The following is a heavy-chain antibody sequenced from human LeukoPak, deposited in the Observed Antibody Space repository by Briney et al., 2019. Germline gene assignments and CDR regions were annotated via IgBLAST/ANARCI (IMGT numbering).Heavy chain of an antibody. V-gene: IGHV3-21*01. D-gene: IGHD2-8*01. CDR2: ISSSSSYI. CDR1: GFTLTTYS. CDR3: AKDLRALYYGDFFDY. Sequence: GGSLRLSCAASGFTLTTYSMTWVRQAPGNGLEWVSSISSSSSYIYYEDSVKGRFTISRDNAKNSLYLQMNSLRADDTAVYYCAKDLRALYYGDFFDYWGQGTLVTVSS. J-gene: IGHJ4*02.